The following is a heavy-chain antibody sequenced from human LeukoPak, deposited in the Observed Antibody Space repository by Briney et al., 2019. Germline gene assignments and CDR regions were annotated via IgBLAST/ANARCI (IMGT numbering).Heavy chain of an antibody. CDR3: ARGGATFDWFDP. D-gene: IGHD3-16*01. J-gene: IGHJ5*02. CDR2: IYYSGST. CDR1: GGSIRSNDYF. V-gene: IGHV4-39*07. Sequence: SSETLSLTCIVSGGSIRSNDYFWGWVRQPPGKGLEWIGSIYYSGSTYYNPSLKSRVTISVDTSKNQFSLKLSSVTAADTAVYYCARGGATFDWFDPWGQGTLVTVSS.